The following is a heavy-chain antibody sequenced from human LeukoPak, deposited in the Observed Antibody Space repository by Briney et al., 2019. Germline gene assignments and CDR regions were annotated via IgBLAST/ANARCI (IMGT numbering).Heavy chain of an antibody. J-gene: IGHJ4*02. D-gene: IGHD3-10*01. Sequence: PGGSLRLSCAASGFTFSSYWMNWARQAPGKGLEWVASINHNGNVNYYVDSVKGRSTISRDNAKNSLYLQMNNLRAEDTAVYYCARTDSSDWFGELTDYWGQGTLVTVSS. CDR2: INHNGNVN. CDR3: ARTDSSDWFGELTDY. V-gene: IGHV3-7*03. CDR1: GFTFSSYW.